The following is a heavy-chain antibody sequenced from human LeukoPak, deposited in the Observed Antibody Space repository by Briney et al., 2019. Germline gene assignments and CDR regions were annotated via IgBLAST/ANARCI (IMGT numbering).Heavy chain of an antibody. D-gene: IGHD5-18*01. Sequence: GRSLRLSCAASGFTFSSYGMHWVRQAPGKGLEWVAVISYGGSNKYYADSVKGRFTISRGNSKNTLYLQMNSLRAEDTAVYYCAKDHLRGYSYGYIDYWGQGTLVTVSS. CDR2: ISYGGSNK. J-gene: IGHJ4*02. CDR3: AKDHLRGYSYGYIDY. CDR1: GFTFSSYG. V-gene: IGHV3-30*18.